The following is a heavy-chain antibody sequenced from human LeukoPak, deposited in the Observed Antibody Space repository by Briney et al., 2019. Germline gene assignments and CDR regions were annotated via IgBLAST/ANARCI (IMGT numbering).Heavy chain of an antibody. D-gene: IGHD2-8*02. CDR3: AKDVWWSVS. V-gene: IGHV3-23*01. CDR2: ISADAVDT. CDR1: GFTFSNHA. J-gene: IGHJ5*02. Sequence: GGSQRLSCVASGFTFSNHAMTWVRQAPGKGLEWVSAISADAVDTFYAPSVKGRFTISSDNSKNTMYLQINSLRAEDTAIYYCAKDVWWSVSWGQGTLVTVSS.